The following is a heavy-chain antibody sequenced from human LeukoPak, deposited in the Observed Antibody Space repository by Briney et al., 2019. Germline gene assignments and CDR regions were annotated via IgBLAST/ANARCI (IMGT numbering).Heavy chain of an antibody. V-gene: IGHV3-21*04. D-gene: IGHD4-23*01. CDR3: ARTLRWSLFDY. CDR2: FGTRSTSV. Sequence: GGSLRLSCTASGFTFSGYSMNWIRQAPGKGLEWVSSFGTRSTSVYHAGSVKGRFAISRDNAKNSLYLQMNSLRAEDTAVYYCARTLRWSLFDYWGQGTLVTVSS. CDR1: GFTFSGYS. J-gene: IGHJ4*02.